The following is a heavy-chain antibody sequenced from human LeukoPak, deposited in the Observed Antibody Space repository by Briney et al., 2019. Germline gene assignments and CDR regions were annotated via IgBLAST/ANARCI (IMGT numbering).Heavy chain of an antibody. CDR1: GGSISNCY. D-gene: IGHD2-15*01. CDR3: ARHPFATPFDY. CDR2: MYHTGHT. Sequence: SETLSLTCNVSGGSISNCYWSWIRQPPGKGLEWIGYMYHTGHTMYNSSLKSRVTMSLDTSKNHFSLRLSSVTAADTAVYYCARHPFATPFDYWGPGTLVTVSS. V-gene: IGHV4-59*08. J-gene: IGHJ4*02.